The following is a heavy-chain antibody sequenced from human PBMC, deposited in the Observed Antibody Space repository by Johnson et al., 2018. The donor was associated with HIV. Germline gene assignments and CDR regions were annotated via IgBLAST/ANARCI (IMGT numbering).Heavy chain of an antibody. D-gene: IGHD5-12*01. CDR1: GFTFTSYA. V-gene: IGHV3-30-3*01. CDR2: VSYDGSNK. J-gene: IGHJ3*02. CDR3: ARDRLYSGYDCDSSGCQIHAFDI. Sequence: HVQLVESGGGVVQPGRSLRLSCAASGFTFTSYAMHWVRQAPGKGLEWVAVVSYDGSNKYYADSVKGRFTISRDNSKNTLYLQMNSLRAEDTAVYYCARDRLYSGYDCDSSGCQIHAFDIWGQGTMVTVSS.